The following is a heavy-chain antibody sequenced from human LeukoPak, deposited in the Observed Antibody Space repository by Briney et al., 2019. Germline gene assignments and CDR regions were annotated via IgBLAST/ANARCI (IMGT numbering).Heavy chain of an antibody. D-gene: IGHD3-10*01. V-gene: IGHV4-39*01. Sequence: PSETLSLTCTVSGGSISSSSYYWGWIRQPPGKGLEWIGSIYYSGSTYYNPSLKSRVTISVDTSKNQFSLKLSSVTAADTAVYCCARQGKGTREYFDYWGQGTLVTVSS. CDR3: ARQGKGTREYFDY. CDR2: IYYSGST. CDR1: GGSISSSSYY. J-gene: IGHJ4*02.